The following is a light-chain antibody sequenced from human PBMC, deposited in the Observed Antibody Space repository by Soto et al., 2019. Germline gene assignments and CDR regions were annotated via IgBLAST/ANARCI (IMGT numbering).Light chain of an antibody. CDR3: CSYAGSYTFV. V-gene: IGLV2-11*01. J-gene: IGLJ1*01. CDR1: SSDVCGYNY. Sequence: QSALTRPRSVSVSPGQSVTSSCTGTSSDVCGYNYVSWYQQHPGKAPKLMIYDVSERPSGVPDRFSGSKSGNTASLTISGLQAEDEADYYCCSYAGSYTFVFAPGTKVTVL. CDR2: DVS.